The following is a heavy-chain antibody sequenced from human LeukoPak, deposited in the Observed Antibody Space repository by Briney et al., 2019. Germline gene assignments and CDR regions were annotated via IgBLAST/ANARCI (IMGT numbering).Heavy chain of an antibody. D-gene: IGHD2-15*01. V-gene: IGHV4-59*08. CDR1: GDSIISYY. CDR2: IYYSGST. CDR3: ARHRAYSYSSPFDI. Sequence: SETLSLTCTVSGDSIISYYWSWIRQPPGKGLEWIGYIYYSGSTNSNASLKSRVTIFVDPSKNQFSLRLSSVTAADTAVYHCARHRAYSYSSPFDIWGQGTMVTVSS. J-gene: IGHJ3*02.